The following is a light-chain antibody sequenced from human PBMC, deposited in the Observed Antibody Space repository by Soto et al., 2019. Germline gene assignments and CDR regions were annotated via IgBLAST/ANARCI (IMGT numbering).Light chain of an antibody. CDR1: SSDVGGYNY. V-gene: IGLV2-14*01. J-gene: IGLJ2*01. Sequence: QSALTQPASVSGSPGPSITISCTGSSSDVGGYNYVSWYQQHPGKAPKLMIYEVSHRPSGVSNRFSGSKSGSTASLTISGLQAEDEADYYCSSYIGNSNLIFGGGTKLTVL. CDR2: EVS. CDR3: SSYIGNSNLI.